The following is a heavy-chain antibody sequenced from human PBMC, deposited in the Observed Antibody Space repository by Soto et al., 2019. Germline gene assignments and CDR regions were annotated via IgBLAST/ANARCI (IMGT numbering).Heavy chain of an antibody. Sequence: PGGSLRLSCAASGFTFDEYAMHWVRQAPGKGLVWLSRIDGAAATTNYADSVKGRFTISRDNAKNIVFLHVNGLTDEDTAVYYCARGGAMGVDYWGQGTLVTVSS. D-gene: IGHD1-26*01. J-gene: IGHJ4*02. V-gene: IGHV3-74*01. CDR3: ARGGAMGVDY. CDR2: IDGAAATT. CDR1: GFTFDEYA.